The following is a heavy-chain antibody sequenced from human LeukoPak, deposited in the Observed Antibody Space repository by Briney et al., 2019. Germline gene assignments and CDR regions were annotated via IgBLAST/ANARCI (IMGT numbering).Heavy chain of an antibody. CDR1: GGSISSHY. J-gene: IGHJ5*02. Sequence: SETLSLTCTVSGGSISSHYWSWIRQPPGKGLEWIGYIYYSGSTNYNPSLKSRVTISVDTSKNQFSLKLSSVTAADTAVYYCARHLGSNYVGWLDWFDPWGQGTLVTVSS. CDR3: ARHLGSNYVGWLDWFDP. V-gene: IGHV4-59*08. CDR2: IYYSGST. D-gene: IGHD4-11*01.